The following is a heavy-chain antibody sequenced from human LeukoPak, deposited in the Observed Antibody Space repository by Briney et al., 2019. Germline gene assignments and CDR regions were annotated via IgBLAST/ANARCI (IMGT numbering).Heavy chain of an antibody. J-gene: IGHJ3*02. V-gene: IGHV4-59*01. CDR3: VRLQPNTGEWAFDI. Sequence: SETLSLTCTVSGDSISKYYWSWIRQPPGEGLEWIGYISNGGTTKYNPSLKSRVTISVDTSSNQLSLRLSSVTAADTAVYHCVRLQPNTGEWAFDIWGQGTMVSVSS. CDR2: ISNGGTT. CDR1: GDSISKYY. D-gene: IGHD1-1*01.